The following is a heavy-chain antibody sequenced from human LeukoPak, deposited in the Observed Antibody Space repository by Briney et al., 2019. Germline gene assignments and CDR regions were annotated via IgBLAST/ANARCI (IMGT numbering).Heavy chain of an antibody. D-gene: IGHD2-21*01. V-gene: IGHV1-18*01. CDR2: ISGYNGNT. Sequence: GASVKVSCKSSGFTFALYGVSWVRQAPGQGLEWMGWISGYNGNTKYAENLQGRLTMTIDSARSTAYMELRSLRSDDTAVFYCARDRNMWALDIWGQGTMVTVTS. J-gene: IGHJ3*02. CDR3: ARDRNMWALDI. CDR1: GFTFALYG.